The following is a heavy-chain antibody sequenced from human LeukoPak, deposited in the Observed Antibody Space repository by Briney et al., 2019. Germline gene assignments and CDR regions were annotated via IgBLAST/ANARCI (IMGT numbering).Heavy chain of an antibody. D-gene: IGHD3-10*01. CDR1: GFTFSSYG. J-gene: IGHJ3*02. V-gene: IGHV3-30*18. CDR3: AKGDVLLLI. Sequence: PGGSLRLSCAASGFTFSSYGMHWVRQAPGKGLEWVAVISYDGSNKYYADSVKGRFTISRDNSKNTLYLQMNSLRAEDTAVYYCAKGDVLLLIWGQGTMVTVSS. CDR2: ISYDGSNK.